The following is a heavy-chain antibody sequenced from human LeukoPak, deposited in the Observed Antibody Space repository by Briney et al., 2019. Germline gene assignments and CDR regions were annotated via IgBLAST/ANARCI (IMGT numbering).Heavy chain of an antibody. CDR3: ARGGDFY. D-gene: IGHD3-3*01. V-gene: IGHV3-48*01. J-gene: IGHJ4*02. Sequence: GGSLRLSCAASGFTFTTYSMNWVRQAPGKGLEWVSYISPSSSTIYYADSVKGRFTISRDNAKNSLYLQMNSLRADDTAVYYCARGGDFYWGQGTLVTVSS. CDR2: ISPSSSTI. CDR1: GFTFTTYS.